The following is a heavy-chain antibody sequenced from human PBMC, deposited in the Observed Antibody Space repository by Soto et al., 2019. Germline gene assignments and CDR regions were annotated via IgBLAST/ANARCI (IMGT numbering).Heavy chain of an antibody. V-gene: IGHV1-69*06. D-gene: IGHD3-22*01. J-gene: IGHJ4*02. CDR3: ARDRRYYDSSGHLFGYFDY. CDR1: GYTFTGYY. CDR2: IIPIFGTA. Sequence: SVEVSCKASGYTFTGYYMHWVRQAPGQGLEWMGGIIPIFGTANYAQKFQGRVTITADKSTSTAYMELSSLRSEDTAVYYCARDRRYYDSSGHLFGYFDYWGQGTLVTVSS.